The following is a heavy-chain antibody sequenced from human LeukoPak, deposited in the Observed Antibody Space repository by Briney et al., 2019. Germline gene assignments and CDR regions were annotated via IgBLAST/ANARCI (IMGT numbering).Heavy chain of an antibody. CDR3: AGDLLYSSSITFDY. J-gene: IGHJ4*02. D-gene: IGHD6-13*01. Sequence: SVKVSCKASGGTFSSYAISWVRQAPGQGLEWMGRIIPILGIANYAQKFQGRVTITADKSTSTAYMELSSLRSEDTAVYYCAGDLLYSSSITFDYWGQGTLVTVSS. CDR1: GGTFSSYA. CDR2: IIPILGIA. V-gene: IGHV1-69*04.